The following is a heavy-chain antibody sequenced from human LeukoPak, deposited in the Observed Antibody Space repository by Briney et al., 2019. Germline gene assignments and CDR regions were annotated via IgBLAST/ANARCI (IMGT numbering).Heavy chain of an antibody. J-gene: IGHJ4*02. Sequence: QPGGSLRLSCAASGFTFSTYAMHWVRQAPGKGLEWVAVISFDGGNKYYADSVKGRFTISRDNSRNTLFLQMNSLRAEDTAVYSCASGPTYDYWGQGTLVTVSS. CDR2: ISFDGGNK. CDR1: GFTFSTYA. CDR3: ASGPTYDY. V-gene: IGHV3-30*04.